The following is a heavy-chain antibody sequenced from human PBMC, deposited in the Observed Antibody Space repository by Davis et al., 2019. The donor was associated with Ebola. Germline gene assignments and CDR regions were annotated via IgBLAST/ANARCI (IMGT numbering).Heavy chain of an antibody. CDR2: IYPGDSDT. CDR1: GYSFTNNW. CDR3: ARTYYYDSAFDI. D-gene: IGHD3-22*01. J-gene: IGHJ3*02. Sequence: KVSCKGSGYSFTNNWITWVRQMPGKDLEWMGIIYPGDSDTRYSPSFQGQVTISADKSISTAYLQWSSLKASDTAMYYCARTYYYDSAFDIWGQGTMVTVSS. V-gene: IGHV5-51*01.